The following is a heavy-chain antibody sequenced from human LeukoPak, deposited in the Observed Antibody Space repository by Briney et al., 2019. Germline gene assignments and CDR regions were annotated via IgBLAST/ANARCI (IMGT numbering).Heavy chain of an antibody. V-gene: IGHV1-69*05. CDR3: ARVVGSDILTGYINWFDP. CDR2: IIPIFGTA. CDR1: GGTFSSYA. D-gene: IGHD3-9*01. Sequence: SVKVSCTASGGTFSSYAISWVRQAPGQGLEWMGGIIPIFGTANYAQKFQGRVTITTDESTSTAYMELSSLRSEDTAVYYCARVVGSDILTGYINWFDPLGPGNPGHRLL. J-gene: IGHJ5*02.